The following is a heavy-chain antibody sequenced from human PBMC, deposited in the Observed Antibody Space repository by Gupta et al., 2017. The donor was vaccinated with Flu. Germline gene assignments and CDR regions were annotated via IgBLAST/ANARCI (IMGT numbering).Heavy chain of an antibody. D-gene: IGHD4-17*01. V-gene: IGHV3-74*03. Sequence: EMQLVESVGGLVQPGGSLRLSCAAYGFTFSSPYLQMVRQAPGKRLRWVSLFNPDGSSTTYAESVKGRFTISRDNAKNTLYLQMNSRGDDDTAVYYCATVTSGCWGQGTLVTVSS. CDR1: GFTFSSPY. CDR2: FNPDGSST. J-gene: IGHJ4*02. CDR3: ATVTSGC.